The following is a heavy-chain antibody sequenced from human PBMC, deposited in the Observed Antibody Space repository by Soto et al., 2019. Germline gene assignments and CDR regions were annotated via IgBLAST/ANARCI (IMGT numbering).Heavy chain of an antibody. V-gene: IGHV3-30*03. Sequence: PGGSLRLSCAASGFTFISYGMHWVRQAPGKGLEWVAVISYDGSNKYYADSVKGRFTISRDNSKNTLYLQMNSLRAEDTAVYYCATRGYSYGSYAFDIWGQGTMVTVSS. CDR3: ATRGYSYGSYAFDI. CDR1: GFTFISYG. D-gene: IGHD5-18*01. CDR2: ISYDGSNK. J-gene: IGHJ3*02.